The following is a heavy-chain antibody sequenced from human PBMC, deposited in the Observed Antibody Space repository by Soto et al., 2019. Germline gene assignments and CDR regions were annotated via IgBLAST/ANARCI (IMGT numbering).Heavy chain of an antibody. Sequence: WTWIRQHPGKGLEWIANIHYSGRTYYNPSLKSRVTISVDTSNNQFSLKLSSVTAADTAVYYCARYYFDSSGYSNWFDPWGQGTLVTVSS. J-gene: IGHJ5*02. D-gene: IGHD3-22*01. CDR2: IHYSGRT. V-gene: IGHV4-31*02. CDR3: ARYYFDSSGYSNWFDP.